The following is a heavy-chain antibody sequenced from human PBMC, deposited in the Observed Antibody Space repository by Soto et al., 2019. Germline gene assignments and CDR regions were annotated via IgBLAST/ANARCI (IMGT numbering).Heavy chain of an antibody. CDR2: IKQDGSEK. V-gene: IGHV3-7*01. J-gene: IGHJ4*02. CDR1: GFSFSTYW. CDR3: TRGWAFDY. D-gene: IGHD3-16*01. Sequence: GGSLRLSCAASGFSFSTYWINWVRQAPGKGLEWVANIKQDGSEKYYVDSVKGRFTISRDNAKNSMDLQMNSLRVEDTAVYYCTRGWAFDYWGRGTLVTVSS.